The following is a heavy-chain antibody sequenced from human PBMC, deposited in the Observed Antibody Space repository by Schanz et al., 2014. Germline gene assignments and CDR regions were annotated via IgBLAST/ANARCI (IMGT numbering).Heavy chain of an antibody. CDR1: GYTFVSYS. D-gene: IGHD3-9*01. V-gene: IGHV1-8*02. CDR3: ARVQDDILTGSEYYYGMDV. J-gene: IGHJ6*02. Sequence: QVQLVQSGAEVKKPGASVKVSCKASGYTFVSYSMHWVRQAPGQGLEWLGWMNPNSGNPGFAQKFRGRVTMTTDTSTSTAYMELRSLRSDDTAVYYCARVQDDILTGSEYYYGMDVWGQGTTVTVSS. CDR2: MNPNSGNP.